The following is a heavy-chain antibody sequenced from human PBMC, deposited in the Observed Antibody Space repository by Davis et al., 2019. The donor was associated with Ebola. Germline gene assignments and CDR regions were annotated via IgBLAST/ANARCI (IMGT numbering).Heavy chain of an antibody. CDR2: ISSSGSYI. CDR3: ARDGVATYYYYGMDV. D-gene: IGHD1-1*01. J-gene: IGHJ6*02. Sequence: GESLKISCAASGFTFSSYSMNWVRQAPGKGLEWVSSISSSGSYIYYADSMKGRFTISRDNAKNSLYLQMNSLRAEDTAVYYCARDGVATYYYYGMDVWGQGTTVTVSS. CDR1: GFTFSSYS. V-gene: IGHV3-21*01.